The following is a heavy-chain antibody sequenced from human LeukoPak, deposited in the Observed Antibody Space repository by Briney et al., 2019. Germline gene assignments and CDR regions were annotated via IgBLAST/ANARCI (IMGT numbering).Heavy chain of an antibody. V-gene: IGHV3-48*03. CDR3: TRGSTTWYFDY. CDR2: ITSSGNTI. CDR1: GFTFNSYE. Sequence: GGSLRLSCAASGFTFNSYEMNWVRQAPGKGLEWVSFITSSGNTIYYADSVKGRFIISRDDAKNSLDLQMNSLRAEDTAVYYCTRGSTTWYFDYWGQGTPVTVSS. D-gene: IGHD1-14*01. J-gene: IGHJ4*02.